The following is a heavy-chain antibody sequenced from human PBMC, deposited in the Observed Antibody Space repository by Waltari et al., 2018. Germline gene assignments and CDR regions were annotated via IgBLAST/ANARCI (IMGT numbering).Heavy chain of an antibody. Sequence: EVQLVESGGGLVQPGASLRLSCPASGFTFSSYWTHWVVQAPGKGLVWVSHINGDGGSTIYADSVKGRFTISRDNANNTLYLQMNSLRAEDTAVYYCTRTRYCSTTSCQVDWFDPWGQGTLVTVSS. J-gene: IGHJ5*02. D-gene: IGHD2-2*01. CDR3: TRTRYCSTTSCQVDWFDP. CDR1: GFTFSSYW. CDR2: INGDGGST. V-gene: IGHV3-74*01.